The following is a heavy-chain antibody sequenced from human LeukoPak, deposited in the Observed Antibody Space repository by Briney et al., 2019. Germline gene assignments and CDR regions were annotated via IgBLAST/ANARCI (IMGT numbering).Heavy chain of an antibody. Sequence: ASVKVSCKASGYTFTSYGISWVRQAPGQGLEWMGWISAYNGNTNYAQKLQGRVTMTTDTSTSIAYMELRSLRSDDTAVYYCARARGGPGGYYYYYMDVWGKGTTVTISS. CDR3: ARARGGPGGYYYYYMDV. CDR2: ISAYNGNT. D-gene: IGHD4-23*01. V-gene: IGHV1-18*01. CDR1: GYTFTSYG. J-gene: IGHJ6*03.